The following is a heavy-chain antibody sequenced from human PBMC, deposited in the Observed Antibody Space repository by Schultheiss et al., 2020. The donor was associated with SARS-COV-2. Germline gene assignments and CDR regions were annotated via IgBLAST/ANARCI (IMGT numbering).Heavy chain of an antibody. CDR1: GGSFSGYY. D-gene: IGHD3-22*01. CDR2: IYYSGST. Sequence: SQTFSLTCAVYGGSFSGYYWSWIRQPPGKGLEWIGYIYYSGSTYYNPSLKSRVTMSVDTSKNQYSLKLSSVTAADTAVYYCARRASYYDSSGYRAAFDIWGQGTMVTFSS. V-gene: IGHV4-34*01. CDR3: ARRASYYDSSGYRAAFDI. J-gene: IGHJ3*02.